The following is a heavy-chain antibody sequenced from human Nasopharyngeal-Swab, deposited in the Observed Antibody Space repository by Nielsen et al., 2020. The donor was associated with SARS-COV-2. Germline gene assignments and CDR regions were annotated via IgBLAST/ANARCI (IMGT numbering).Heavy chain of an antibody. D-gene: IGHD6-6*01. Sequence: GGSLRLFCAASGFTFRSYAMHWVRQTPGKGLEWVSLISGDGDSAYYADSIKGRFTISRDNRKNSLYLQMNSLRPEDTALYYCAILVAARDFDYWGQGTLVTVSS. CDR1: GFTFRSYA. CDR3: AILVAARDFDY. CDR2: ISGDGDSA. V-gene: IGHV3-43*02. J-gene: IGHJ4*02.